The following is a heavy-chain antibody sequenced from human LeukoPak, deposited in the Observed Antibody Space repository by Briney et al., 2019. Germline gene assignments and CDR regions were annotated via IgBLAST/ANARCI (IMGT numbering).Heavy chain of an antibody. CDR2: ISGSGGIT. CDR3: AKTLTGYYEGADYFDY. J-gene: IGHJ4*02. CDR1: GFTFSAYW. D-gene: IGHD3-9*01. V-gene: IGHV3-23*01. Sequence: GGSLRLSCAASGFTFSAYWMNWVRQAPGKGLEWVSAISGSGGITDYADSVKGRFTISRDNSKNTLYLQVDSLRAEDTAVYYCAKTLTGYYEGADYFDYWGQGTLVTVSS.